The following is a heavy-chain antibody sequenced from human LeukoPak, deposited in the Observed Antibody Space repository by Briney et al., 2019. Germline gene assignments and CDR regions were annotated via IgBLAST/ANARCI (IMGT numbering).Heavy chain of an antibody. D-gene: IGHD2-2*01. CDR3: AREADGAMGPNFDY. Sequence: SETLSLTCAVSGGSISSNNWWHWVRPPPGKGLEWIGEIYHSGRTNYNPSLKSRVTISVDKSKNQFSLKLSSVTAADTAVYYCAREADGAMGPNFDYWGQGTLVTVSS. CDR1: GGSISSNNW. J-gene: IGHJ4*02. CDR2: IYHSGRT. V-gene: IGHV4-4*02.